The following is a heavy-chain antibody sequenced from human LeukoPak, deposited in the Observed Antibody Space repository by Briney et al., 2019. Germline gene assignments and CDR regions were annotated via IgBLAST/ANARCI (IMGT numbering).Heavy chain of an antibody. J-gene: IGHJ4*02. CDR1: GSSISSSNW. V-gene: IGHV4-4*02. CDR3: ARSYYDSSGIGG. CDR2: IYRSGST. Sequence: SETLSLTCAVSGSSISSSNWWSWVRQPPGKGLDRIGGIYRSGSTNYNPSLKSRVTISVDKSKNQFSLKLSSVTAADTAVYYCARSYYDSSGIGGWGQGTLVTVSS. D-gene: IGHD3-22*01.